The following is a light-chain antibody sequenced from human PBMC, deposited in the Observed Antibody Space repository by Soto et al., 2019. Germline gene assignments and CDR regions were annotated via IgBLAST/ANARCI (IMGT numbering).Light chain of an antibody. CDR2: EVN. Sequence: QSALTQPASVSGSPGQSITISCTGTSIYIGTYHLVSWYQQHPAKAPKLMIYEVNKRPSGVSNRFSGSKSGNTASLTISGLQAEDEADYYCSSYAGSNTLIFGGGTKLTVL. CDR3: SSYAGSNTLI. J-gene: IGLJ2*01. CDR1: SIYIGTYHL. V-gene: IGLV2-23*02.